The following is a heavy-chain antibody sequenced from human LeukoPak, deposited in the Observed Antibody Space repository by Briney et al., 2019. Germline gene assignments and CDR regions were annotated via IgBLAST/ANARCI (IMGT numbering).Heavy chain of an antibody. D-gene: IGHD2-15*01. J-gene: IGHJ5*02. CDR2: ISGYNGKT. CDR1: GYTFNTYG. CDR3: ARASAVVDNWFDP. Sequence: ASVKVSCKASGYTFNTYGITWVRQAPGQGLEWMGWISGYNGKTKYAQKLQDRVTMTTDTSTTTAYMELRSLRSDDKAVYYCARASAVVDNWFDPWGQGTLVTVSS. V-gene: IGHV1-18*01.